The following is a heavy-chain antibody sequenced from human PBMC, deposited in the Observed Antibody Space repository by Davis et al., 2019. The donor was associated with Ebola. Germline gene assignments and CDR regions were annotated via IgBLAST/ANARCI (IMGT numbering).Heavy chain of an antibody. Sequence: SGPTLVKPTQTLTLTCTFSGFSLSTSGVGVGWIRQPPGKALECLALIYWDDDKRYSPSLKSRLTITKDTSKNQVVLTMTNMDPVDTATYYCAHAPSTKEQQPTRAIYYYYGMDVWGQGTTVTVSS. V-gene: IGHV2-5*02. J-gene: IGHJ6*02. CDR1: GFSLSTSGVG. CDR2: IYWDDDK. D-gene: IGHD6-13*01. CDR3: AHAPSTKEQQPTRAIYYYYGMDV.